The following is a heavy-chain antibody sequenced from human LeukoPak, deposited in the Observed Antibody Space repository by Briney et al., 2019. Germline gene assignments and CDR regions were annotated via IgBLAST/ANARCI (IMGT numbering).Heavy chain of an antibody. CDR3: ARGRDGDYPAYYYYGMDV. V-gene: IGHV4-34*01. J-gene: IGHJ6*02. CDR1: GGSFSGYY. CDR2: INDSGST. D-gene: IGHD4-17*01. Sequence: PSETLSLTCAVYGGSFSGYYWSWIRQPPGKGLEWIGEINDSGSTNYNPSLTSRITISVDPSKNQFSLKLRSVTAADTAVYYCARGRDGDYPAYYYYGMDVWGQGTTVTVSS.